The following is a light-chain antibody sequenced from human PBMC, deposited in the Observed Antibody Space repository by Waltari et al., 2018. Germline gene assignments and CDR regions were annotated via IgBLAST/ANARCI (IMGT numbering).Light chain of an antibody. CDR2: DAS. CDR3: QQRFNWPT. CDR1: QSVGNL. V-gene: IGKV3-11*01. Sequence: EIVLTQSPGTLYLSPGERAILSCRASQSVGNLLAWYQPRPGQAPRLLVYDASNRASGIPARFSGSGSGTDFVLTISSLEPEDFAVYYCQQRFNWPTFGQGTKVQFK. J-gene: IGKJ1*01.